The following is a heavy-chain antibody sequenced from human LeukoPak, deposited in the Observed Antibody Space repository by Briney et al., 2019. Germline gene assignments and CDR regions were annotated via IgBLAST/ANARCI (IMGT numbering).Heavy chain of an antibody. CDR1: GFTFSSYS. CDR3: ARDRSRFGEFHWFDP. D-gene: IGHD3-10*01. CDR2: ISSSSSYI. J-gene: IGHJ5*02. V-gene: IGHV3-21*01. Sequence: GGSLRLSCAASGFTFSSYSMNWVRQAPGKGLEWVSSISSSSSYIYYADSVKGRFTISRDNAKNSLYLQMNSLRAEDTAVYYCARDRSRFGEFHWFDPWGQGTLVTVSS.